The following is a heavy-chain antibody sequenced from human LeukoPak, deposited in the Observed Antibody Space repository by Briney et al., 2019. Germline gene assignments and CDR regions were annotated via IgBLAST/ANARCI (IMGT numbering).Heavy chain of an antibody. D-gene: IGHD5-24*01. Sequence: ASVKVSCKASGYTFTSYGISWVRQAPGQGLEWMGWISAYNGNTNYAQKLQARVTMTTDTSTSTAYMELRSLRSDDTAVYYCARGLQENLAWLQAFSAFDIWGKGTTVTVSS. CDR3: ARGLQENLAWLQAFSAFDI. CDR1: GYTFTSYG. V-gene: IGHV1-18*01. CDR2: ISAYNGNT. J-gene: IGHJ6*04.